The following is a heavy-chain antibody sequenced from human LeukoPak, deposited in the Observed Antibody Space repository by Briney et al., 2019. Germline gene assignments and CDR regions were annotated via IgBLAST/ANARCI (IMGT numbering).Heavy chain of an antibody. CDR1: GGTFSSYA. D-gene: IGHD3-10*01. CDR2: IIPIFGTA. CDR3: AREAVRGVTSNHGMDV. Sequence: SVKVSCKASGGTFSSYAISWVRQAPGQGLEWMGGIIPIFGTANYAQKFQGRVTITADESTSTAYMELSSLRSEDTAVYYCAREAVRGVTSNHGMDVWGQGTTVTVSS. V-gene: IGHV1-69*13. J-gene: IGHJ6*02.